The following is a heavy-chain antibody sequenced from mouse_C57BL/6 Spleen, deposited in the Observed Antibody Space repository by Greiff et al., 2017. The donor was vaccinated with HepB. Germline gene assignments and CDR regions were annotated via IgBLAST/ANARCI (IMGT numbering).Heavy chain of an antibody. CDR2: IYPGSGST. J-gene: IGHJ2*01. CDR3: ARGEAYDGYFYFDY. V-gene: IGHV1-55*01. CDR1: GYTFTSYW. Sequence: QVQLQQPGAELVKPGASVKMSCKASGYTFTSYWITWVKQRPGQGLEWIGDIYPGSGSTNYNEKFKSKATLTVDTSSSTAYMQRSSLTSEDSAVYYCARGEAYDGYFYFDYWGQGTTLTVSS. D-gene: IGHD2-3*01.